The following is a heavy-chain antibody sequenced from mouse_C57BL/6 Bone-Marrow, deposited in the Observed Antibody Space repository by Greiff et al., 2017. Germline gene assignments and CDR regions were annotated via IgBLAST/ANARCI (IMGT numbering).Heavy chain of an antibody. CDR1: GYTFTSYW. CDR3: SRPYYSNYWYFDV. D-gene: IGHD2-5*01. Sequence: QVQLQQSGAELVKPGASVKMSCKASGYTFTSYWITWVKQRPGQGLEWIGDLYPGSGSTNYNEKFKSKATLTVDTSSSTADMQLSSLTSEDSAVYYCSRPYYSNYWYFDVWGTGTTVTVSS. CDR2: LYPGSGST. V-gene: IGHV1-55*01. J-gene: IGHJ1*03.